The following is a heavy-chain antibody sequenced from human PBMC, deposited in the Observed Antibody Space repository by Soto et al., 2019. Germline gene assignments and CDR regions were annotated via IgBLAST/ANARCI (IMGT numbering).Heavy chain of an antibody. Sequence: PGGSLRLSCAASGFTFSSYAMSWVRQAPGKGLEWVSAISGSGGSTYYADSVKGRFTISRDNSKNTLYLQMNSLRAEDTAVYYCAKAQGYYYDSSRYYAYWRQGTLVPVSS. CDR3: AKAQGYYYDSSRYYAY. CDR1: GFTFSSYA. V-gene: IGHV3-23*01. D-gene: IGHD3-22*01. CDR2: ISGSGGST. J-gene: IGHJ4*02.